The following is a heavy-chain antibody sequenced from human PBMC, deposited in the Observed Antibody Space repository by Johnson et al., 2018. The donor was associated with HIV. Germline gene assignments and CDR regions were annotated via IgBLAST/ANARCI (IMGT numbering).Heavy chain of an antibody. CDR3: ARETHYYDSSGYYVDAFDS. V-gene: IGHV3-20*04. CDR1: GFTFDDYD. D-gene: IGHD3-22*01. CDR2: INWNGGST. J-gene: IGHJ3*02. Sequence: VQLVESGGGVVRPGGSLRLSCAASGFTFDDYDMSWVRQAPGKGLEWVSSINWNGGSTGYADSVKGRFTISRDNAKNSLYLQMNSLRAADTALYYLARETHYYDSSGYYVDAFDSWGQGTMVAVSS.